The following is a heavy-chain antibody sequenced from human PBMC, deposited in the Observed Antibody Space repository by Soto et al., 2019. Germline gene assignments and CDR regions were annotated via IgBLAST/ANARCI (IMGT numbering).Heavy chain of an antibody. CDR3: ARLSSSYVFDY. CDR1: GFTFSSYS. Sequence: GGSLRLSCAASGFTFSSYSMNWVRQAPGKGLEWVSSISSSSSYIYYADSVKGRFTISRDNAKNSLYLQMNSLRAEDTAVYYCARLSSSYVFDYWGQGTLVTVSS. J-gene: IGHJ4*02. CDR2: ISSSSSYI. D-gene: IGHD6-13*01. V-gene: IGHV3-21*01.